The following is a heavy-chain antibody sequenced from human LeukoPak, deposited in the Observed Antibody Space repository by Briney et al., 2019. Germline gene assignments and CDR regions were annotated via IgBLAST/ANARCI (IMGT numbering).Heavy chain of an antibody. CDR1: GGSISSYY. CDR3: ARDKGYYDSSGDAFDI. J-gene: IGHJ3*02. V-gene: IGHV4-59*01. Sequence: SETLSLTCTVSGGSISSYYWSWIRQPPGKGLEWIGHIYYSGSTNYNPSLKSRVTISVDTSKNQFSLKLSSVTAANTAVYYCARDKGYYDSSGDAFDIWGQGTMVTVSS. D-gene: IGHD3-22*01. CDR2: IYYSGST.